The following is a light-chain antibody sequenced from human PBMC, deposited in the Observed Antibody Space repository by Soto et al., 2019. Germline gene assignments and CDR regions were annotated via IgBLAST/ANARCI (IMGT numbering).Light chain of an antibody. CDR1: QSVSSN. V-gene: IGKV3-15*01. J-gene: IGKJ4*01. CDR2: GAS. Sequence: EIVFAQSPATLSVSPGEGATLSCRASQSVSSNLAWYQQKPGQAPRLLMFGASTRATNIPARFSGSGSGTEFTLTISSLQSEDFAVYYCQQYFNWPPLTFGGGTKVDIK. CDR3: QQYFNWPPLT.